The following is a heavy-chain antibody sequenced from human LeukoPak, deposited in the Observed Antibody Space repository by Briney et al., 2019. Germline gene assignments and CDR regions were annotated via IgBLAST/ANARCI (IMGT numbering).Heavy chain of an antibody. V-gene: IGHV3-30*18. Sequence: GGSLRLSCAASGFTFSRYGMHWVRQAPGKGLEWVALISYDGGKKYYADSVKGRISISRDNSKNTLNLQMNSLTPDDTAAYYCSKGRQQWWTFDALDIWGQGTMVTVSS. CDR3: SKGRQQWWTFDALDI. CDR1: GFTFSRYG. CDR2: ISYDGGKK. J-gene: IGHJ3*02. D-gene: IGHD5-18*01.